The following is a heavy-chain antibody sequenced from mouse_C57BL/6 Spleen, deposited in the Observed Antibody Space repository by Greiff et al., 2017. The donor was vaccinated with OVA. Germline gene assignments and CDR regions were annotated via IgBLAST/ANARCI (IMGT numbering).Heavy chain of an antibody. J-gene: IGHJ3*01. CDR2: ISDGGSYT. V-gene: IGHV5-4*01. CDR3: AREGGSSGYEGFAY. D-gene: IGHD3-2*02. Sequence: DVMLVESGGGLVKPGGSLKLSCAASGFTFSSYAMSWVRQTPEKRLEWVATISDGGSYTYYPDNVKGRITISRDNAKNNLYLQMSHLKSEDTAMYYCAREGGSSGYEGFAYWGQGTLVTVSA. CDR1: GFTFSSYA.